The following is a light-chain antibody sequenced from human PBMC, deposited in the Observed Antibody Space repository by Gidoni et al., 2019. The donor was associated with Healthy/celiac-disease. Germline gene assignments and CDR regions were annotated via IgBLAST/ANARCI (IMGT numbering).Light chain of an antibody. CDR3: QQYGSSPPVT. J-gene: IGKJ4*01. V-gene: IGKV3-20*01. CDR2: SAS. CDR1: QFVSSSY. Sequence: IVLTHSPGTLSLSPVERATLSCRVSQFVSSSYLAWYQQKPGQAPRLLIYSASSRATGIPDRFSGSGSGTDFTLTISRLEPEDFAVYYCQQYGSSPPVTFGGGTKVEIK.